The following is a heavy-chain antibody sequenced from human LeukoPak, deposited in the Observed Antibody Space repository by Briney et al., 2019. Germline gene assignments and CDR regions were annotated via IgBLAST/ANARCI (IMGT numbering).Heavy chain of an antibody. CDR1: GFTFSNYW. CDR3: ARVSLSSGCLSN. D-gene: IGHD6-19*01. CDR2: ISSDESIT. V-gene: IGHV3-74*01. Sequence: GGSLRLSCAASGFTFSNYWMHWVRQAPGKGLVWVSRISSDESITSYADSVKGRFTISRDNAKNTLFLQINGLRAEDTAVYYCARVSLSSGCLSNWGQGTLVTVSS. J-gene: IGHJ4*02.